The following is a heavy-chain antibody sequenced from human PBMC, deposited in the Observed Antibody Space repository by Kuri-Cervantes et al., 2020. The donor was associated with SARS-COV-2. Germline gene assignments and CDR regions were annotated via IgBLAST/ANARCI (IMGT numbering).Heavy chain of an antibody. CDR1: VFTFSSYS. J-gene: IGHJ6*03. CDR2: ISSSSSYI. V-gene: IGHV3-21*01. CDR3: ARVVEWIVSYYLDV. D-gene: IGHD1-26*01. Sequence: LSLTCAASVFTFSSYSMNWVRQAPGKGLEWVLSISSSSSYIYYAESVKGRFTISRDNAKNTLYLQMNSLRAEDTAVYFCARVVEWIVSYYLDVWGKGTTVTVSS.